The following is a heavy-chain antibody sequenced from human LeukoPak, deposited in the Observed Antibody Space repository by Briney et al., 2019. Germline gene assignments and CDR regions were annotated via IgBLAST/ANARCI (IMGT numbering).Heavy chain of an antibody. CDR2: IFYSGST. J-gene: IGHJ3*02. D-gene: IGHD2-2*01. CDR3: PRQTGYCSSTSCYSSAFDI. V-gene: IGHV4-39*01. CDR1: GGSISTSNYY. Sequence: SETLSLTCTVSGGSISTSNYYWGWIRQPPGKGLEWIGNIFYSGSTYYNPSLKSRVTISVDTSKNQFSLKLSSVTAADTAVYYCPRQTGYCSSTSCYSSAFDIWGQGTMVTVSS.